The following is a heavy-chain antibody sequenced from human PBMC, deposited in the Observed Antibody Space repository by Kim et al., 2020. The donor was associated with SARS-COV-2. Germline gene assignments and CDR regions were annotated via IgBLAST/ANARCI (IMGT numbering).Heavy chain of an antibody. CDR3: ARDDWHIVVVTAIGHLDY. D-gene: IGHD2-21*02. Sequence: ASVKVSCKASGYTFTSYGISWVRQAPGQGLEWMGWISAYNGNTNYAQKLQGRVTMTTDTSTSTAYMELRSLRSDDTAVYYCARDDWHIVVVTAIGHLDYWGQGTLVTVSS. CDR1: GYTFTSYG. CDR2: ISAYNGNT. V-gene: IGHV1-18*01. J-gene: IGHJ4*02.